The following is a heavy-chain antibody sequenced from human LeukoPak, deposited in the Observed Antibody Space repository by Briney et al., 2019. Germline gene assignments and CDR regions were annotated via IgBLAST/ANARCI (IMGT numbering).Heavy chain of an antibody. J-gene: IGHJ4*02. V-gene: IGHV4-30-2*01. CDR2: IYHSGST. D-gene: IGHD5-18*01. CDR3: ASSRTYSYGRGAIDY. Sequence: PSETLSLTCAVSGGSISSGGYSWSWIRQPPGKGLEWIGYIYHSGSTYYNPSLKSRVTISVDRSKNQFSLKLSSVTAADTAVYYCASSRTYSYGRGAIDYWGQGTLVTVSS. CDR1: GGSISSGGYS.